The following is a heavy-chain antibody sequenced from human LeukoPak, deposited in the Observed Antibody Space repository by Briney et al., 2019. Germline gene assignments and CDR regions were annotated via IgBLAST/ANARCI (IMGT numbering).Heavy chain of an antibody. Sequence: VASVKVSCKASGGTFSSYAISWVRQAPGQGLEWMGGIIPIFGTANYAQKFQGRVTITADESTSTAYMELSSLRSEDTAVYYCARDQVAGNWFDPWGQGTLVTASS. CDR3: ARDQVAGNWFDP. CDR1: GGTFSSYA. V-gene: IGHV1-69*13. CDR2: IIPIFGTA. D-gene: IGHD2-15*01. J-gene: IGHJ5*02.